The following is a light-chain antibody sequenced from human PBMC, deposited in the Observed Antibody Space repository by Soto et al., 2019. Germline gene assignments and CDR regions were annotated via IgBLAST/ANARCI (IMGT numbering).Light chain of an antibody. CDR3: QQSYSSPLT. CDR1: QTITNH. CDR2: AAS. J-gene: IGKJ4*01. V-gene: IGKV1-39*01. Sequence: DIHMTQSPSSLSASVGYIFSITCRASQTITNHLIWYQQKPGKAPKLLIYAASSLQTGVPSRLSGSGYGTDLTITISSMQSEDFETYYCQQSYSSPLTFGGGTKVDIK.